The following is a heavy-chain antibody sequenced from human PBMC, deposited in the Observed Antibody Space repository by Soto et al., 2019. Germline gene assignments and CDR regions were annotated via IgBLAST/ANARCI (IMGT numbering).Heavy chain of an antibody. J-gene: IGHJ4*02. CDR1: GGSISSYY. D-gene: IGHD3-3*01. V-gene: IGHV4-59*01. Sequence: PSETLSLTCTVSGGSISSYYWSWIRQPPGKGLEWIGHIYYSGSTNYNPSLKSRVTISVDTSKNQFSLKLSSVTAADTAVYYCATTTYYDFWSGYLGPDYWGQGTLVTVSS. CDR2: IYYSGST. CDR3: ATTTYYDFWSGYLGPDY.